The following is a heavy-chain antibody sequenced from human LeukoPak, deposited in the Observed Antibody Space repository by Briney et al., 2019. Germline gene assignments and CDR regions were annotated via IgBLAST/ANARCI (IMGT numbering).Heavy chain of an antibody. CDR2: IYTSGST. CDR1: GGSISSYY. D-gene: IGHD3-10*01. J-gene: IGHJ2*01. V-gene: IGHV4-4*07. Sequence: PSETLSLTCTVSGGSISSYYWSWIRQPAGKGLGWIGRIYTSGSTNYNPSLKSRVTMSVDTSKNQFSLKLSSVTAADTAVYYCARDLLSVRGGYFDLWGRGTLVTVSS. CDR3: ARDLLSVRGGYFDL.